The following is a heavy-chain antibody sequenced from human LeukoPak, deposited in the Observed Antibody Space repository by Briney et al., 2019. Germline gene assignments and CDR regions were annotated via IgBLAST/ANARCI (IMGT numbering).Heavy chain of an antibody. CDR3: ARRNSGWYYFDY. D-gene: IGHD6-19*01. J-gene: IGHJ4*02. CDR1: GGSISSGGYY. Sequence: KTSETLSLTCTVSGGSISSGGYYWGWIRQPPGKGLEWIGSIYHSGSTYYNPSLKSRVTISVDTSKNQFSLKLSSVTAADTAVYYCARRNSGWYYFDYWGQGTLVTVSS. V-gene: IGHV4-39*07. CDR2: IYHSGST.